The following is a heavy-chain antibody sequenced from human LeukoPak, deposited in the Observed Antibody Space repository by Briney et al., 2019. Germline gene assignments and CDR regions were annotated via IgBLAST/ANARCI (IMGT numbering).Heavy chain of an antibody. CDR1: GYRFTKYW. D-gene: IGHD2-21*01. J-gene: IGHJ4*02. V-gene: IGHV5-51*01. CDR2: IFPGDSDT. CDR3: ARGGGDVMDPSAMAY. Sequence: GESLKISCKGSGYRFTKYWIGWVRQLPGKGLEWMGDIFPGDSDTRYSPSFRGQVSISVDKSISTASLQWSSLKASDTAIYYCARGGGDVMDPSAMAYWGLGTLVTVSS.